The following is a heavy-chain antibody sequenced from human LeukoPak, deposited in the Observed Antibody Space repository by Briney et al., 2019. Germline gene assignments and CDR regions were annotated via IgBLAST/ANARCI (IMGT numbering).Heavy chain of an antibody. Sequence: SETLSLTCAVYGGSFSGYYWSWIRQPPGKGLEWIGEINHSGSTNYNPSLKSRVTISVDTSKNQFSLKLSSVTAADTAVYYCARRKGDSWGQGTLVTVSS. J-gene: IGHJ4*02. CDR1: GGSFSGYY. CDR2: INHSGST. D-gene: IGHD3-16*01. CDR3: ARRKGDS. V-gene: IGHV4-34*01.